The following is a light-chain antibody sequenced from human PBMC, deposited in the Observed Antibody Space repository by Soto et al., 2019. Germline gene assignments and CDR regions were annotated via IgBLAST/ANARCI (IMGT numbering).Light chain of an antibody. V-gene: IGLV2-14*01. Sequence: QSALTQPASVSGSPGQSITISCTGSSSDVGGYNYVSWYQQYPGKAPKLIISEVTNRPSGVSDRFSGSKSGNTASLTISGLQADDEADYYCCSYTGTSNPYVLGTGTKVTVL. CDR2: EVT. CDR1: SSDVGGYNY. J-gene: IGLJ1*01. CDR3: CSYTGTSNPYV.